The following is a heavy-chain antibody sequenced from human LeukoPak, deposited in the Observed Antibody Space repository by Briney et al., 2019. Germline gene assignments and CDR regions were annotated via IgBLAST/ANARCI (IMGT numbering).Heavy chain of an antibody. CDR1: GFSVSRNH. V-gene: IGHV3-53*01. D-gene: IGHD3-22*01. CDR2: IYTGGST. Sequence: ESLRLSCAASGFSVSRNHMSWVRQAPGKGLEWVPVIYTGGSTYYADSVKGRFTISRDNTKNLVYLQMNSLRAEDTAVYYCARDLRAWYYDPNGNYFSYGMDVWGQGTTVAVSS. J-gene: IGHJ6*02. CDR3: ARDLRAWYYDPNGNYFSYGMDV.